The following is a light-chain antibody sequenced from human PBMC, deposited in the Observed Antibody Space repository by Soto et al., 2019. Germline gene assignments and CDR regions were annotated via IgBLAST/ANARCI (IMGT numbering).Light chain of an antibody. CDR2: VTS. Sequence: DVQLTQSPSFLSASVGDRVTITCRASQDISSYLAWYQQKPGKPPKLLIYVTSTLQSGVPSRFRGSGSGTEFTLTISSLQHEDFATYFCQQINTYPFTFGGGPKVDIK. V-gene: IGKV1-9*01. CDR1: QDISSY. J-gene: IGKJ4*01. CDR3: QQINTYPFT.